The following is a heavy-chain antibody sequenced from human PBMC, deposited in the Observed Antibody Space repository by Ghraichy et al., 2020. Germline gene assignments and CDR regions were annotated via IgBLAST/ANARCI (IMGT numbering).Heavy chain of an antibody. CDR1: GFTFSDYY. J-gene: IGHJ6*02. V-gene: IGHV3-11*01. Sequence: SCAASGFTFSDYYMSWIRQAPGKGLEWVSYISSSGSTIYYADSVKGRFTISRDNAKNSLYLQMNSLRAEDTAVYYCARDQLDSSGWLNYYYYGMDVWGQGTTVTVSS. CDR3: ARDQLDSSGWLNYYYYGMDV. D-gene: IGHD6-19*01. CDR2: ISSSGSTI.